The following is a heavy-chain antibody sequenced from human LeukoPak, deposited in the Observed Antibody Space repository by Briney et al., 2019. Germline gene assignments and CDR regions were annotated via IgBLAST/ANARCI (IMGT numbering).Heavy chain of an antibody. J-gene: IGHJ4*02. Sequence: SETLSLTCTVSGGSISRGGYHWSWIRQPAGKGLEWIGRFFTSGTPNYNPSLKSRVTILVDTSRNQFSLNLNSVTAADTAVYYCARGSIPDYWGQGILVTVSS. CDR1: GGSISRGGYH. D-gene: IGHD2-21*01. V-gene: IGHV4-61*02. CDR3: ARGSIPDY. CDR2: FFTSGTP.